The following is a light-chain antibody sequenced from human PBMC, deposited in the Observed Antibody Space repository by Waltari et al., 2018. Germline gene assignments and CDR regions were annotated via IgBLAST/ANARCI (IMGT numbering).Light chain of an antibody. V-gene: IGLV1-51*01. Sequence: QSVLTQPPSVSAAPGQKVTISCSGGTSNIGNYYVSWYQHPPGAAPKLLIYDNEKRPSGIPDRCAASKSGTSATLGITGLQIGDEADYYCATWDNSLTDVVFGGGTKLTVL. CDR3: ATWDNSLTDVV. CDR2: DNE. CDR1: TSNIGNYY. J-gene: IGLJ2*01.